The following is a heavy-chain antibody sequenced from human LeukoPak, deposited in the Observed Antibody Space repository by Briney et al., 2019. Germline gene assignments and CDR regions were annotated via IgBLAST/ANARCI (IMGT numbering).Heavy chain of an antibody. CDR2: ISNTGLTT. CDR3: AKVRKGVGAFDT. Sequence: PGGSLRLSCAASGFTLGIYAMSWVRQAPGKGLEWVSGISNTGLTTYYIDSVKGRFTISRDSSKNTLNLQMDSLRTEDTAVYYCAKVRKGVGAFDTWGQGIMVTVSS. V-gene: IGHV3-23*01. CDR1: GFTLGIYA. J-gene: IGHJ3*02. D-gene: IGHD3-16*01.